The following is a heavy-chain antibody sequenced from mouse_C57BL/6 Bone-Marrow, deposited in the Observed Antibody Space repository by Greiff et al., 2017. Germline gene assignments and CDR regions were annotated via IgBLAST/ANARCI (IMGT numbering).Heavy chain of an antibody. Sequence: VQLQQPGTELVKPGASVKLSCKASGYTFTSYWMHWVKQRPGQGLEWIGNINPSNGGTNYNEKFKSKATLTVDKSSSTAYMQLSSLTSEDSAVYYCAREGRYYGSSHWYFDVWGTGTTVTVSS. CDR2: INPSNGGT. CDR1: GYTFTSYW. J-gene: IGHJ1*03. V-gene: IGHV1-53*01. D-gene: IGHD1-1*01. CDR3: AREGRYYGSSHWYFDV.